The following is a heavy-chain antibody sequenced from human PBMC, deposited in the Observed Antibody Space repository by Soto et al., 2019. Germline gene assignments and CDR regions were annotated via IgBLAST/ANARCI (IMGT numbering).Heavy chain of an antibody. D-gene: IGHD6-6*01. J-gene: IGHJ3*02. Sequence: SETLSLTCTVSGGSITSYYWSWIRQPPGKGLEWVGYAYYSGSTNCDPSLRSRATISVDTSRSQFSLSLSAVTAADTAIYYCARDLPEYSRSSAAFDIWGQGTMVTVSS. CDR3: ARDLPEYSRSSAAFDI. CDR1: GGSITSYY. V-gene: IGHV4-59*01. CDR2: AYYSGST.